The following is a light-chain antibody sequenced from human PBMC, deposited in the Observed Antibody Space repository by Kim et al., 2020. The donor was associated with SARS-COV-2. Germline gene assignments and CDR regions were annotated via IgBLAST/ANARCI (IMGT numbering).Light chain of an antibody. CDR1: QSVSSN. CDR3: QQYNNWPYT. V-gene: IGKV3D-15*01. J-gene: IGKJ2*01. CDR2: GAS. Sequence: SVSRGERATLSCRASQSVSSNLAWYQQKPGQAPRFLVYGASTRATGIPARFSGSGSGTEFTLTISSLQSEDFAVYYCQQYNNWPYTFGQGTKLEI.